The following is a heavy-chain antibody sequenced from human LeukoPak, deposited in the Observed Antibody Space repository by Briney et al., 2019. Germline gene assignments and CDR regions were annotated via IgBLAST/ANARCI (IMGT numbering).Heavy chain of an antibody. Sequence: GGSLRLSCAASGFTFSSYGMYWVRQAPGKGLEWVAFTRYDGSNKYYADSVKGRFTISRDNSKNTLYLKMNSLRAEDTAVYYCARVVWDSSGYYIDFWGQGTLVTVSS. CDR1: GFTFSSYG. CDR3: ARVVWDSSGYYIDF. V-gene: IGHV3-30*02. CDR2: TRYDGSNK. D-gene: IGHD3-22*01. J-gene: IGHJ4*02.